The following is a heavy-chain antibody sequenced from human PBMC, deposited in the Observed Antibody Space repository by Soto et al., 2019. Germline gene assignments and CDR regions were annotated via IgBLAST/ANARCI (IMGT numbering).Heavy chain of an antibody. CDR3: AREEVVEMATIYYYYYGMDV. V-gene: IGHV3-21*01. Sequence: EVQLVESGGGLVKPGGSLRLSCAASGFTFSSYSMNWVRQAPGKGLEWVSSISSSSSYIYYADSVKGRFTISRDNAKNSLYLQMNSLRAEDTAVYYCAREEVVEMATIYYYYYGMDVWGQGTTVTVSS. CDR1: GFTFSSYS. CDR2: ISSSSSYI. D-gene: IGHD5-12*01. J-gene: IGHJ6*02.